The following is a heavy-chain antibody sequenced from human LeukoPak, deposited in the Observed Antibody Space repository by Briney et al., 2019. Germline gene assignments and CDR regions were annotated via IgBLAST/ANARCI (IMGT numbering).Heavy chain of an antibody. CDR1: GFTFSSYA. J-gene: IGHJ4*02. CDR3: AKDGGGYEPFDY. CDR2: ISGSGGST. Sequence: QTGGSLRLSCAASGFTFSSYAMSWVRQAPGKGLEWVSAISGSGGSTYYADSVKGRFTISRDNSKNTLYLQMNSLRAEDTAVCYCAKDGGGYEPFDYWGQGTLVTVSS. D-gene: IGHD5-12*01. V-gene: IGHV3-23*01.